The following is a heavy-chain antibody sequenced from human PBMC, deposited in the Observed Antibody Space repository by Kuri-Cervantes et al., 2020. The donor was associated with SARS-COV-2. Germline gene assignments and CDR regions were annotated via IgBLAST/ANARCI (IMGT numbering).Heavy chain of an antibody. CDR3: AMSSSRSYDFESGVRLTPTDF. D-gene: IGHD3-16*01. CDR2: IRYDGSNK. Sequence: GESLKISCAASGFTFSSYGMHWVRQAPGKGLESVAFIRYDGSNKYYADSFKGPFTISRDNSKNTLYLQMNSLRAEDRAIYYCAMSSSRSYDFESGVRLTPTDFWGQGTLVTVSS. CDR1: GFTFSSYG. J-gene: IGHJ4*02. V-gene: IGHV3-30*02.